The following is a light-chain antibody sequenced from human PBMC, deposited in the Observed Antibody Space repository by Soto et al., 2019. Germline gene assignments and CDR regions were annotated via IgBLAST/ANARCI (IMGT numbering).Light chain of an antibody. CDR3: AAWDDSLNGPL. J-gene: IGLJ2*01. V-gene: IGLV1-44*01. CDR2: SNN. Sequence: QSVLTQPPSASGTPGQSVNISCSGSSSNIGRNTVNWYQQVPGTAPKLLLYSNNQRPSGVPDRFSGSKSGTSASLAISGLQSDDEADYYRAAWDDSLNGPLFGGGTKLTVL. CDR1: SSNIGRNT.